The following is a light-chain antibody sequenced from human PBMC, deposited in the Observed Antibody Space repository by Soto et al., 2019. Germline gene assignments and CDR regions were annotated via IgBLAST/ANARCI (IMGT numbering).Light chain of an antibody. Sequence: EIVMTQSPATLSVSPGERATLSCRASQSVSSNLAWYQQKPGQAPRLLIYGASTRAPGIPARFSGSGSGTEFTLTISSLRSEDFAVYYCQQYNNWLRTFGQGTKVEI. V-gene: IGKV3-15*01. J-gene: IGKJ1*01. CDR2: GAS. CDR3: QQYNNWLRT. CDR1: QSVSSN.